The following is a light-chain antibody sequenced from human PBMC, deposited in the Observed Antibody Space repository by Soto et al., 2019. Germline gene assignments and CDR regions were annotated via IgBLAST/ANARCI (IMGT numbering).Light chain of an antibody. CDR1: QGISSY. Sequence: AIRMTQSPSSLSASTGDRVTITCRASQGISSYLAWYQQKPGKAPKLLIYAASNWQSGVPSRFSGSGSGTDFTLTISCLQSEDFATYYCQQYYSYPLAFGGGTKVEIK. CDR3: QQYYSYPLA. J-gene: IGKJ4*01. V-gene: IGKV1-8*01. CDR2: AAS.